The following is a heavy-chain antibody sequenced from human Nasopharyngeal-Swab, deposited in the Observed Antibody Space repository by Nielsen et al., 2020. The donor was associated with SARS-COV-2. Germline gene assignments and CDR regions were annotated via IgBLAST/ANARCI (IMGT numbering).Heavy chain of an antibody. CDR3: AEDISPVVPYGMDV. J-gene: IGHJ6*02. Sequence: PGKGLEWVSGISWNSGSIGYADSVKGRFTISRDNAKNSLYLQMNSLRAEDTALYYCAEDISPVVPYGMDVWGQGTTVTVSS. V-gene: IGHV3-9*01. CDR2: ISWNSGSI. D-gene: IGHD2-2*01.